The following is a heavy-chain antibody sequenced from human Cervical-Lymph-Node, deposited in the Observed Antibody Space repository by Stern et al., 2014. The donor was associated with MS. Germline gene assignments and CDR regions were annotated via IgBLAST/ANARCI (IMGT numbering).Heavy chain of an antibody. J-gene: IGHJ4*02. Sequence: QVQLVESGGGVVQPGRSLRLSCAASGFIFNYYGMHWVRQAPGKGLQWVAVISNDGSSRDYADSVKGRFTISRDNSKNTLFLQMNSLRVEDTGVYYCASRYDYGDYIYWGQGTLVTVYS. D-gene: IGHD4-17*01. CDR2: ISNDGSSR. V-gene: IGHV3-30*03. CDR3: ASRYDYGDYIY. CDR1: GFIFNYYG.